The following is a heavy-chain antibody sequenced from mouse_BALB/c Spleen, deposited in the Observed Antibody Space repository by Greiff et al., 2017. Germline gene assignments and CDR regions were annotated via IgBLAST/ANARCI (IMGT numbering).Heavy chain of an antibody. V-gene: IGHV1-4*01. CDR3: ARGEYGNFYFDY. J-gene: IGHJ2*01. CDR2: INPSSGYT. D-gene: IGHD2-10*02. CDR1: GYTFTSYT. Sequence: QVQLQQSGAELARPGASVKMSCKASGYTFTSYTMHWVKQRPGQGLEWIGYINPSSGYTNYNQKFKDKATLTADKSSSTAYMQLSSLTSEDSAVYYCARGEYGNFYFDYWGQGTTLTVSS.